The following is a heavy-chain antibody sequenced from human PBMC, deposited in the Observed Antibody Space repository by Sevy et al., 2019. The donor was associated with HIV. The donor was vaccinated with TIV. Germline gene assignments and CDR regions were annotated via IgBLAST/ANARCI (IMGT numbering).Heavy chain of an antibody. D-gene: IGHD2-2*01. J-gene: IGHJ6*02. Sequence: GGSLRLSCAASGFIFSNYPMSWVRHSPGKGLEWVSDISAGGTTTYYAGSVEGRFTIYRDNSKNTVSLQMNSLAAEDTAIYYCAKRYCSTITCYDDDFWNPYYFYGLDVWGQGISVTVSS. CDR2: ISAGGTTT. CDR1: GFIFSNYP. CDR3: AKRYCSTITCYDDDFWNPYYFYGLDV. V-gene: IGHV3-23*01.